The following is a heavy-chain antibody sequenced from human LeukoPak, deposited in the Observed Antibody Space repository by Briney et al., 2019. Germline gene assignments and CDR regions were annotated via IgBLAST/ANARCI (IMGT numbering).Heavy chain of an antibody. CDR3: AKSSSGWYVPGTLDV. V-gene: IGHV3-23*01. D-gene: IGHD6-19*01. CDR2: LTTDGGRT. CDR1: GFTFSSYD. J-gene: IGHJ6*02. Sequence: PGGSLRLSCAASGFTFSSYDMSWVRQAPGKGLEWVSSLTTDGGRTEYADSVKGRFTISRDNSKNTLYLQMNSLRAEDTAVYYCAKSSSGWYVPGTLDVWGQGTTVTVSS.